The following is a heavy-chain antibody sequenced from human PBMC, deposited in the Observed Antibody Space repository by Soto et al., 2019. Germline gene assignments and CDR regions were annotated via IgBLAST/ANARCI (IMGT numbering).Heavy chain of an antibody. V-gene: IGHV4-34*01. D-gene: IGHD3-10*01. CDR2: INHSGST. J-gene: IGHJ6*02. Sequence: PSETLSLTCAVYGGSFSGYYWSWIRQPPGKGLEWIGEINHSGSTNYNPSLKSRVTISVDTSKNQFSPKLSSVTAADTAVYYCAGGADEWGYYRWFGESPKPNYGMDVWGQGTTVTVSS. CDR1: GGSFSGYY. CDR3: AGGADEWGYYRWFGESPKPNYGMDV.